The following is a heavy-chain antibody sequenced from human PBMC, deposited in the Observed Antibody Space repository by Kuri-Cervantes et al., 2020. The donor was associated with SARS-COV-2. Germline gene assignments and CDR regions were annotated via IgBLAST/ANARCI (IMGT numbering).Heavy chain of an antibody. CDR3: ARTGLPGWYYYYGMDV. D-gene: IGHD2-15*01. Sequence: HTCAASGFTFSDYYMSCIPPAPGKGLEWVSYMSSIGSTIYYAASVKGRFTISRVNAKNSLCLQMNSLRAEYTAVYYCARTGLPGWYYYYGMDVWGQGTTVTVSS. CDR1: GFTFSDYY. V-gene: IGHV3-11*01. CDR2: MSSIGSTI. J-gene: IGHJ6*02.